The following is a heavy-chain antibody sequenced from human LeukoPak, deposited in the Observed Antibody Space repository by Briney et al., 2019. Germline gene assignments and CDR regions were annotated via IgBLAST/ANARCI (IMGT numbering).Heavy chain of an antibody. V-gene: IGHV4-59*08. CDR1: GGSISSYH. J-gene: IGHJ4*02. D-gene: IGHD3-22*01. Sequence: SETLSLTCTVSGGSISSYHWSWIRQPPGKGLEWIGYVYYSGGTNYNPSLKSRVTISVDTSKNQVSLKLSSVTAEDTAVYYCGGTDSSGEGGYFDYWGQGTLVTVSS. CDR3: GGTDSSGEGGYFDY. CDR2: VYYSGGT.